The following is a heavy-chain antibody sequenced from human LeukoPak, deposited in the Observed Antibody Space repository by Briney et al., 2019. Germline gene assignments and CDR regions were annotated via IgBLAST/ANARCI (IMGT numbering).Heavy chain of an antibody. CDR2: IYYSGST. D-gene: IGHD6-13*01. CDR3: ASLAYSSPYYFDH. V-gene: IGHV4-39*01. J-gene: IGHJ4*02. Sequence: SETLSLTCTVSGGSISSSSYYWGWIRQPPGTGLEWIGSIYYSGSTYYNPSLKSRVTISVDTSKNQFSLKLSSVTAADTAVYYRASLAYSSPYYFDHWGQGTLVTVSS. CDR1: GGSISSSSYY.